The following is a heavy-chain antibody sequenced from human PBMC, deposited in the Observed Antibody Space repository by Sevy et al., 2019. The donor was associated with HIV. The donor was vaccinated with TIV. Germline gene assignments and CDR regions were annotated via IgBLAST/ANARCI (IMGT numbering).Heavy chain of an antibody. V-gene: IGHV3-21*01. CDR2: ISGSSSYI. J-gene: IGHJ3*02. D-gene: IGHD6-6*01. CDR3: ARERDSSSSEPDAFDI. Sequence: GGYLRLSCAASGFTFSSYSMNWVRQAPGKGLEWVSSISGSSSYIYYAHSVKGPFTISRDNAKNSLYLQMNSLRAEDTAVYYCARERDSSSSEPDAFDIWGQGTMVTVSS. CDR1: GFTFSSYS.